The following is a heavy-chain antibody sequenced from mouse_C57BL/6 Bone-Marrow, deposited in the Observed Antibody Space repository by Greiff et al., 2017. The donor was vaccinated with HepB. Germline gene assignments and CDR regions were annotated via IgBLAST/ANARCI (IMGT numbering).Heavy chain of an antibody. CDR2: INPGSGGT. Sequence: QVQLQQSGAELVRPGTSVKVSCKASGYAFTNYLIEWVKQRPGQGLEWIGVINPGSGGTNYNEKFKGKATLTADKSSSTAYMQLSSLTSEDSAVYFCAREVLLTTVVADWYFDVWGTGTTVTVSS. CDR3: AREVLLTTVVADWYFDV. J-gene: IGHJ1*03. V-gene: IGHV1-54*01. D-gene: IGHD1-1*01. CDR1: GYAFTNYL.